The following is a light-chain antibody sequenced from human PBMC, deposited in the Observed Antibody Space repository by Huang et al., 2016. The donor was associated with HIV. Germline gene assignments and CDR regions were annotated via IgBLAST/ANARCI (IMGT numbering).Light chain of an antibody. J-gene: IGKJ1*01. Sequence: DIQMTQSPSSLSASVGDRVTITCRPSQGIGNSLAWYQHKPGKVPDLMLYAASTLQSGVPARFSGSGSGTDFTLTISSLQPEDVATYYCQKHDSAPWTFGQGTKVEI. CDR2: AAS. CDR3: QKHDSAPWT. CDR1: QGIGNS. V-gene: IGKV1-27*01.